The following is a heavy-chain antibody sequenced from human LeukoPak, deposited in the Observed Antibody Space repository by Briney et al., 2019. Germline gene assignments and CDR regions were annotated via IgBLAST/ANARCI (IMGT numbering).Heavy chain of an antibody. D-gene: IGHD6-6*01. CDR2: IDNGGST. V-gene: IGHV3-53*01. Sequence: PGGSLRLSCAASGFTVSNNYMSWIRQAPGKGLEWVSVIDNGGSTYYADSVKGRFTISRDNSNNAVYLRMNSLRADDTAVYYCARDGSARSLANWGQGTLVSVSS. CDR1: GFTVSNNY. J-gene: IGHJ4*02. CDR3: ARDGSARSLAN.